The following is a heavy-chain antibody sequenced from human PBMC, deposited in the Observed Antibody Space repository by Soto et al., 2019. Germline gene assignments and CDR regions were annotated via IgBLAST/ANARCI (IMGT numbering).Heavy chain of an antibody. CDR2: IIPVFGTA. D-gene: IGHD3-3*01. V-gene: IGHV1-69*13. CDR3: ASSRITVFGVPPMATYFYYAVGV. Sequence: ASVKVSCKASGGTFSSYAISWVRQAPGQGLEWMGGIIPVFGTANYAQKFQGRVAVTADESTSTAYMELSSLRSEDTAVYFCASSRITVFGVPPMATYFYYAVGV. CDR1: GGTFSSYA. J-gene: IGHJ6*01.